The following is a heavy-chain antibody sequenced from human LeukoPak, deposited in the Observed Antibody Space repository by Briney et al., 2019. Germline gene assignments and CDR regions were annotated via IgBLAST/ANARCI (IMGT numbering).Heavy chain of an antibody. D-gene: IGHD5-12*01. CDR2: IYYSGST. CDR1: GGSISSYY. J-gene: IGHJ2*01. V-gene: IGHV4-59*12. Sequence: PSETLSLTCTVSGGSISSYYWSWIRQPPGKGLEWIGYIYYSGSTNYNPSLKSRVTISVDTSKNQFSLKLSSVTAADTAVYYCARDGPIAVTSFANWYFDLWGRGTLVSVSS. CDR3: ARDGPIAVTSFANWYFDL.